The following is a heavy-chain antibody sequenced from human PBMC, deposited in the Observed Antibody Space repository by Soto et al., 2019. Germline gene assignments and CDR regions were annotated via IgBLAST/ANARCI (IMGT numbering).Heavy chain of an antibody. CDR3: ASDRYSRGWFDY. CDR2: TYYRSKWYN. Sequence: SQTLSLTCAISGDTVSSNSAAWYWIRQSPSRGLEWLGRTYYRSKWYNDYAVSVESRITINADTSKNQLSLQLNSMTPDDTAVYFCASDRYSRGWFDYWGQGTLVTVSS. V-gene: IGHV6-1*01. D-gene: IGHD6-19*01. J-gene: IGHJ5*01. CDR1: GDTVSSNSAA.